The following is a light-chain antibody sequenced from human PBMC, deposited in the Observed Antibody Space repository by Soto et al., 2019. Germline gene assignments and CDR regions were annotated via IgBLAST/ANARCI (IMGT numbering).Light chain of an antibody. CDR2: LNSDGSH. J-gene: IGLJ2*01. Sequence: QPVLTQSPSASASLGASVKLTCTLSSGHSNYAIAWHQQQPEKGPRYLMKLNSDGSHSKGAGIPDRFSGSSSGAERYLTISSLQTEDEADYYCQTWATGIHVVFGGGTKVTVL. CDR1: SGHSNYA. V-gene: IGLV4-69*01. CDR3: QTWATGIHVV.